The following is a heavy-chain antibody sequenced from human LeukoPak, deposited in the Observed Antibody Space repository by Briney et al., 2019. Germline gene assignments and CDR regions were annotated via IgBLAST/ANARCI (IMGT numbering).Heavy chain of an antibody. J-gene: IGHJ4*02. D-gene: IGHD6-19*01. CDR1: RGSITSDS. V-gene: IGHV4-59*08. Sequence: ETRSLTCTVPRGSITSDSWSWFRQQPGGRLEWIGYIFYSGSTAYNTSLKSRATLSVDTSKNQFSLKLSSVTAAATTVYSCAGHTSGRDYFDYEGQGTLVTVSS. CDR2: IFYSGST. CDR3: AGHTSGRDYFDY.